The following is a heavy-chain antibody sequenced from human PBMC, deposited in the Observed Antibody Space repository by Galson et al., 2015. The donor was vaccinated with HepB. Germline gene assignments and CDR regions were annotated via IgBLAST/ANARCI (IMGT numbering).Heavy chain of an antibody. CDR2: ISSNGGST. J-gene: IGHJ6*03. CDR3: ARDGYCSSTSCYGYMDV. V-gene: IGHV3-64*01. D-gene: IGHD2-2*03. CDR1: GFTFSSYA. Sequence: SLRLSCAASGFTFSSYAMHWVRQAPGKGLEYVSAISSNGGSTYYANSVKGRFTISRDNSKNTLYLQMGSLRAEDMAVYYCARDGYCSSTSCYGYMDVWGKGTTVTVSS.